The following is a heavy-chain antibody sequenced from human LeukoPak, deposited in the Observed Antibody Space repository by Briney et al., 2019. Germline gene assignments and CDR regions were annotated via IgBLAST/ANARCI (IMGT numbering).Heavy chain of an antibody. V-gene: IGHV3-20*04. Sequence: GGSLRLSCAASGLTFDDYGMSWVRQAPGKGLEWVSGINWNGGSTGYADSVKGRFTISRDNAKNSLYLQMNSLRAEDTALYYCARTGGEGYFDYWGQGTLVTVSS. CDR3: ARTGGEGYFDY. CDR2: INWNGGST. J-gene: IGHJ4*02. CDR1: GLTFDDYG. D-gene: IGHD2-21*01.